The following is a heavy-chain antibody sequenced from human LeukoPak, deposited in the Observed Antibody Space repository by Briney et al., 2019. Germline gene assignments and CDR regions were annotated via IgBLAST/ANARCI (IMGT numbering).Heavy chain of an antibody. CDR1: DDSITSYY. Sequence: SETLSLTCTVSDDSITSYYWSWIRQPAGKGLEWIGHISTSWGTNYNPSLMSRVTMLVDTSKNQFSLKLRSLTAADTAVYYCARAPTDSETYYGGFDCWGQGTLVTVSS. CDR3: ARAPTDSETYYGGFDC. J-gene: IGHJ4*02. D-gene: IGHD1-26*01. CDR2: ISTSWGT. V-gene: IGHV4-4*07.